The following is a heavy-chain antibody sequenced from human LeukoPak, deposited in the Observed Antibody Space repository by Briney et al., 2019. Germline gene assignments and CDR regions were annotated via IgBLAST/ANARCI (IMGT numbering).Heavy chain of an antibody. J-gene: IGHJ4*02. Sequence: SVKVSCKASGFTFTSSAMQWVRQARGQRLEWIGWIVVGSGNTNYAQKFQGRVTITTDESTSTAYMELSSLRSEDTAVYYCARGREQWPEDWGQGTLVTVSS. CDR1: GFTFTSSA. D-gene: IGHD6-19*01. CDR3: ARGREQWPED. CDR2: IVVGSGNT. V-gene: IGHV1-58*02.